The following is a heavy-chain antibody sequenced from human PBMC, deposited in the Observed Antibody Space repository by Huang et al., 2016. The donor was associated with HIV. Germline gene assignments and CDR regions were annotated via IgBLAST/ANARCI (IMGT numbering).Heavy chain of an antibody. Sequence: QIQLMQSGPELKQPGASVKVSCKASGYTFTSYGITWVRQAPVQGPEWMGWISASSGDTEEAQKLQGRVTLNTDTSTNIAYMELRSLRSDDTAKYYCARDPKYHRIGYYRQRRGIDIWGQGTMVIVSS. CDR2: ISASSGDT. CDR1: GYTFTSYG. CDR3: ARDPKYHRIGYYRQRRGIDI. D-gene: IGHD3-22*01. J-gene: IGHJ3*02. V-gene: IGHV1-18*01.